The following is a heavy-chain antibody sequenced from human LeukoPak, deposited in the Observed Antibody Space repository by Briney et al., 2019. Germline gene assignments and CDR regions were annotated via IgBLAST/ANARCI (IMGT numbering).Heavy chain of an antibody. J-gene: IGHJ4*02. V-gene: IGHV4-61*02. Sequence: SQTLSLTCTVSGDSITTGNYYWSWVRQPAGKGLEWIGRVYTSGATNSNPSLKNRVSISIAPSKNQFSLDLDSVTAADTAVYYCARGGSSWPIPPHWFDYWGPGVLVTVSS. CDR3: ARGGSSWPIPPHWFDY. D-gene: IGHD6-13*01. CDR2: VYTSGAT. CDR1: GDSITTGNYY.